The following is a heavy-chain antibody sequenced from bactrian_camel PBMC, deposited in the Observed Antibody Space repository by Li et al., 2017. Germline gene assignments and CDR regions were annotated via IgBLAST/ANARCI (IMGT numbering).Heavy chain of an antibody. V-gene: IGHV3S31*01. D-gene: IGHD5*01. J-gene: IGHJ4*01. CDR3: TAECPTPEDVGRVDNF. CDR1: GFTFAGSA. CDR2: IDGGGDRT. Sequence: VQLVESGGGSVQIGGSLRLSCAASGFTFAGSAMGWYRQPPGKAREGVAGIDGGGDRTYYAGSVKGRFTISRDTAKNTLYLQMTRLQTEDTAVYFCTAECPTPEDVGRVDNFWGQGTQVTVS.